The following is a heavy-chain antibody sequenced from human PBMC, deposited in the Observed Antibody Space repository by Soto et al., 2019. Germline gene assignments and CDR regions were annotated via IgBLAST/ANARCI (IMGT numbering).Heavy chain of an antibody. D-gene: IGHD3-22*01. Sequence: GGSLRLSCAASGFTFSSYAMSWVRQAPGKGLEWVSTISGSGGSTYYAASVKCRFTISRDNSKNTLYLQMNSLRAEDTAVYYCAKVFYDSSGYKAVYFDYWGQGTLVTVSS. J-gene: IGHJ4*02. CDR2: ISGSGGST. V-gene: IGHV3-23*01. CDR1: GFTFSSYA. CDR3: AKVFYDSSGYKAVYFDY.